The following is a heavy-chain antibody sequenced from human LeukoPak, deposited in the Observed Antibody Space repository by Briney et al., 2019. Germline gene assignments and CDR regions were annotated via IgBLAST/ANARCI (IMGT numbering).Heavy chain of an antibody. D-gene: IGHD2-15*01. Sequence: SGPTLAKPTQTLTLTCTFSGFSLSTSGVGVGWIRQPPGKALEWLALIYWDDDKRYSPSLKSRLTITKDTSKTQVVLTMTNMDPVDTATYYRARGYSNFDYWGQGTLVTVSP. CDR1: GFSLSTSGVG. J-gene: IGHJ4*02. CDR2: IYWDDDK. CDR3: ARGYSNFDY. V-gene: IGHV2-5*02.